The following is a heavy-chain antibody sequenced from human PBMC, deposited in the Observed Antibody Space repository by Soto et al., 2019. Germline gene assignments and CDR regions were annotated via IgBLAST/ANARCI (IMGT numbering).Heavy chain of an antibody. CDR3: ARDTPPTDY. Sequence: VQLVQSGAEVKKPGASVKVSCKTSGYTFTSYHISWVRQAPGQGLEWMGWISAYNTNTNYAQKFQGRVTMTTDTLTSTAYTELRSLRSDDTAVYYCARDTPPTDYWGQGTLVTVSS. CDR2: ISAYNTNT. V-gene: IGHV1-18*01. CDR1: GYTFTSYH. J-gene: IGHJ4*02.